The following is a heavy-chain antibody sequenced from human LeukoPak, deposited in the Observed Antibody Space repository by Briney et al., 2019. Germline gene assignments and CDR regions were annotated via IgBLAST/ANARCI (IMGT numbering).Heavy chain of an antibody. Sequence: SETLSLTCAVYGGSFSGYYWSWIRQPPGKGLEWIGEINHSGSTNYNPSLKSRATISVDTSKNQFSLKLSSVTAADTAVYYCATLYGSGSSDWGQGTLVTVSS. V-gene: IGHV4-34*01. CDR3: ATLYGSGSSD. J-gene: IGHJ4*02. CDR1: GGSFSGYY. D-gene: IGHD3-10*01. CDR2: INHSGST.